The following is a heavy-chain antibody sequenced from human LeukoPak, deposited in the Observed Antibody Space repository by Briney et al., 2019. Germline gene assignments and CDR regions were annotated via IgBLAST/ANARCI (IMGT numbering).Heavy chain of an antibody. D-gene: IGHD3-22*01. V-gene: IGHV3-15*01. CDR3: TTEISYYDSSGYYDGDY. CDR2: IKSKTDGGTT. J-gene: IGHJ4*02. CDR1: GFTFSIYG. Sequence: GGTLRLSCAASGFTFSIYGMTWVRQAPGKGLEWVGRIKSKTDGGTTEYAAHVKGRFTISRDDSTNTLYLQMNSLKTEDTAVYYCTTEISYYDSSGYYDGDYWGQGTLVTVSS.